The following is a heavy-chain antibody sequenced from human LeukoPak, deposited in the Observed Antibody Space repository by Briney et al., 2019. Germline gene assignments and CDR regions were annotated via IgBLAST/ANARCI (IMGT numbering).Heavy chain of an antibody. V-gene: IGHV1-2*02. J-gene: IGHJ4*02. D-gene: IGHD1-1*01. Sequence: ASVTVSCKTSGYTFTDYYIHWVRQAPGQGLEWMGWISPNTGGTKYAQKFQGRVSMTRDTSISTAYMELARLTSDDAAVYYCARAPLNGIDFDYWGQGTLVTVSP. CDR2: ISPNTGGT. CDR3: ARAPLNGIDFDY. CDR1: GYTFTDYY.